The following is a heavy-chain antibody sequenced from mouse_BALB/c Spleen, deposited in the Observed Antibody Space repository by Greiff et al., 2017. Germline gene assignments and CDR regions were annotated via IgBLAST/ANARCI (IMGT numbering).Heavy chain of an antibody. Sequence: EVQVVESGPGLVKPSQSLSLTCSVTGYSITSGYYWNWIRQFPGNKLEWMGYISYDGSNNYNPSLKNRISITRDTSKNQFFLKLNSVTTEDTATYYCARGEIYYGPYWGQGTLVTVSA. CDR1: GYSITSGYY. D-gene: IGHD2-1*01. V-gene: IGHV3-6*02. J-gene: IGHJ3*01. CDR2: ISYDGSN. CDR3: ARGEIYYGPY.